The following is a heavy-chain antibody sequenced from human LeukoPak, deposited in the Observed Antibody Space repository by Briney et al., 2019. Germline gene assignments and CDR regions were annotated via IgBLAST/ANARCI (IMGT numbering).Heavy chain of an antibody. J-gene: IGHJ4*02. CDR1: GGSTSSSSYY. V-gene: IGHV4-39*01. D-gene: IGHD1-1*01. Sequence: KTSETLSLTCTVSGGSTSSSSYYWGWIRQPPGKGLEWIGSIYYSGSTYYNPSLKSRVTISVDTSKNQFSLKLSSVTAADTAVYYCARQIPTNFDYWGQGTLVTVSS. CDR2: IYYSGST. CDR3: ARQIPTNFDY.